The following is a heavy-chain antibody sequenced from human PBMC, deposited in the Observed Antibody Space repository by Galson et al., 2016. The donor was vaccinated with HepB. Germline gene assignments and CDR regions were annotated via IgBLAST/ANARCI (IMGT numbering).Heavy chain of an antibody. J-gene: IGHJ5*02. D-gene: IGHD3-9*01. V-gene: IGHV4-39*01. CDR1: DDSIRSSSYY. CDR2: IDYRGTT. CDR3: ARIARPRTSLDIFTGNWFDP. Sequence: SETLSLTCSVSDDSIRSSSYYWGWIRQPPGKGLEWLGSIDYRGTTSFNPSLKSRVSISVDTSKRQFSLKLRSAAAADTAMYFFARIARPRTSLDIFTGNWFDPWGQGTLVTVSS.